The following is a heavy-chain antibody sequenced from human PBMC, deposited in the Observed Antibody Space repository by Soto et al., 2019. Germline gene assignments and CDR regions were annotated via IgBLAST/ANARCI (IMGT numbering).Heavy chain of an antibody. CDR1: GYTFTSYG. V-gene: IGHV1-18*01. CDR3: AASQQFDY. CDR2: INTYDGNT. D-gene: IGHD6-13*01. J-gene: IGHJ4*02. Sequence: QVQLVQSGAEVKKPGASVKVSCKASGYTFTSYGINWVRQAPGQGLEWMGWINTYDGNTNHAQKSQGRVTMTTDTPTSRAYLELRSLSSDDTAVYYCAASQQFDYWGQGTLVTVSS.